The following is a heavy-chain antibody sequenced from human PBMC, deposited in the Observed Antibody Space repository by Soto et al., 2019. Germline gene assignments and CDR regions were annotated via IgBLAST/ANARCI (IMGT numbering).Heavy chain of an antibody. CDR2: IQYSGDT. V-gene: IGHV4-61*08. D-gene: IGHD5-12*01. CDR1: GGSVGSGAYY. J-gene: IGHJ3*01. CDR3: ARHDYADRTFDL. Sequence: QVLLQEPGPGQVRPSETLSLTCIVSGGSVGSGAYYWSWIRQPPGSALEWIGYIQYSGDTNYNSSLNSRVTISVDRSRNRFSLKLTSVTAADTAFYYCARHDYADRTFDLWGQVTKVTVSS.